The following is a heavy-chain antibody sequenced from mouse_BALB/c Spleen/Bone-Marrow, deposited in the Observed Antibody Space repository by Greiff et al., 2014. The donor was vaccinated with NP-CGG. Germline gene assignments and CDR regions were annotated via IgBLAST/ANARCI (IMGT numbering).Heavy chain of an antibody. CDR1: GFTFSSYG. V-gene: IGHV5-6-3*01. J-gene: IGHJ4*01. D-gene: IGHD2-3*01. CDR3: ARDGYYVFYAMDY. CDR2: INSNGGST. Sequence: EVQLVEPGGGLVQPGGSLKLSCAASGFTFSSYGMSWVRQTPDKRLELVATINSNGGSTYYPDSVKGRFTISRDNAKSTLYLQMSSLKSEDTAMYYCARDGYYVFYAMDYWGQGTSVTVSS.